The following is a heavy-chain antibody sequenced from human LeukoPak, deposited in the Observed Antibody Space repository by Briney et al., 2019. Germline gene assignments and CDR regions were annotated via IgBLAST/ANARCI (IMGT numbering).Heavy chain of an antibody. CDR1: GGSISGYY. CDR2: FYYSGST. V-gene: IGHV4-59*08. D-gene: IGHD2-2*01. J-gene: IGHJ4*02. Sequence: PSETLSLTCAVSGGSISGYYWSWIRQPPGKRLEWIAYFYYSGSTNYNPSLKSRVTISVDMPKNQFSLKLSSVTAADTAVYYCARQVYCNSSICYDYWGQGTLVTVSS. CDR3: ARQVYCNSSICYDY.